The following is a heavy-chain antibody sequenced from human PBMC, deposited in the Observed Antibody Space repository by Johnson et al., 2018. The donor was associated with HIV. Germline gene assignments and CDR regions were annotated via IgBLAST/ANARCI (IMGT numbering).Heavy chain of an antibody. CDR2: MSSGDNT. J-gene: IGHJ3*02. CDR3: AKDGGHDYGGNSDALIGFDI. Sequence: QEQLVESGGGVVQPGTSLRLACAASGFTFSSFAMHWVRQAPGKGLEWVSVMSSGDNTHYADSVKGRFTISSDNSKNTLYLQMNSLRADDTAVYYCAKDGGHDYGGNSDALIGFDIWGQGTMVTVSS. V-gene: IGHV3-NL1*01. CDR1: GFTFSSFA. D-gene: IGHD4-23*01.